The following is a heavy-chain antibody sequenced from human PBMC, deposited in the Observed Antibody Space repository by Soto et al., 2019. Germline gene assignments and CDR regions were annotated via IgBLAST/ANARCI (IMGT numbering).Heavy chain of an antibody. J-gene: IGHJ4*02. V-gene: IGHV4-39*02. CDR1: GGSISSSSYY. Sequence: SETLSLTCTVSGGSISSSSYYWGWIRQPPGKGLEWIGSIYYSGSTYYNPSLKSRVTISVDTSKNQFSMKLSSVTAAVTAVYYCARELRYVDWLFDYWGQGTLVTVSS. CDR2: IYYSGST. CDR3: ARELRYVDWLFDY. D-gene: IGHD3-9*01.